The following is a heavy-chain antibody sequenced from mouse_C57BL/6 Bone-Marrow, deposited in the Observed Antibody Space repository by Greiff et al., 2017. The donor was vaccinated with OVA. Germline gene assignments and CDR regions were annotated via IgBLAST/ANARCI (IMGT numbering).Heavy chain of an antibody. Sequence: EVQVVESGGGLVQPGGSLKLSCAASGFTFSDYYMYWVRQTPEKRLEWVAYISNGGGSTYYPDTVKGRFTISRDNAKNTLYLQMSRLKSEDTAMYYCARRGDYDSGYYAMDYWGQGTSVTVSS. V-gene: IGHV5-12*01. CDR3: ARRGDYDSGYYAMDY. CDR2: ISNGGGST. J-gene: IGHJ4*01. D-gene: IGHD2-4*01. CDR1: GFTFSDYY.